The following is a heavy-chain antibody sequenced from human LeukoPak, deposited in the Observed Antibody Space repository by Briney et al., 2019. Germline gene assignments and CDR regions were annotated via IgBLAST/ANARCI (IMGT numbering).Heavy chain of an antibody. CDR3: ARERYCGGGSCYSNLLDS. Sequence: SETLSLTCTVSGDSISGYDWSWIRQPAGKGLEWIGRIYTSGSTNYNPSLKSRLTMSVDTSKNQFSLRLSSVTAADTAVYYCARERYCGGGSCYSNLLDSWGQGTLVTVSS. V-gene: IGHV4-4*07. D-gene: IGHD2-15*01. CDR2: IYTSGST. CDR1: GDSISGYD. J-gene: IGHJ4*02.